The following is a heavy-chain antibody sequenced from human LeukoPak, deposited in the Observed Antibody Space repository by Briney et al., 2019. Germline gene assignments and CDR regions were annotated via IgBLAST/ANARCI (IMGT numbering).Heavy chain of an antibody. Sequence: PSETLSLTCTVSGGSISSYYWSWIRQPAGKGLEWIGRIYTSGSTNYNPSLKSRVTMSVDTSKNQFSLKLSSVTAADTAVYYCARDYPYGSGSYFGCYYYGMDVWGQGTTVTVSS. D-gene: IGHD3-10*01. V-gene: IGHV4-4*07. CDR2: IYTSGST. CDR1: GGSISSYY. CDR3: ARDYPYGSGSYFGCYYYGMDV. J-gene: IGHJ6*02.